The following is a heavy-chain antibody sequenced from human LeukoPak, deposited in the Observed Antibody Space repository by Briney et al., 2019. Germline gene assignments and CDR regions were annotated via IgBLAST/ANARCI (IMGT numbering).Heavy chain of an antibody. V-gene: IGHV3-33*05. D-gene: IGHD2-2*01. J-gene: IGHJ4*02. CDR3: ARESEGGTGTSCPDY. CDR1: GFIFSSDD. CDR2: IQSNGRNK. Sequence: GGSLRLSCAASGFIFSSDDMHWVRQAPGKGLEWVVGIQSNGRNKYYVDSVKGRFAISRGNSKSTLYLQVNSLRVEDTALYYCARESEGGTGTSCPDYWGQGTLVTVSS.